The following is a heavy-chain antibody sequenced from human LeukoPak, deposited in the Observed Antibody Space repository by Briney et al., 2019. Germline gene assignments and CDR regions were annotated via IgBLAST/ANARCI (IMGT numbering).Heavy chain of an antibody. CDR3: ARGQWLPVFDF. V-gene: IGHV4-38-2*02. J-gene: IGHJ4*02. CDR2: FYHSGST. D-gene: IGHD3-22*01. Sequence: PSETLSLTCTVSGYSINTNYYWGWIRQPPGKGLEWIGYFYHSGSTNYNPSLKSRVTISVDTSKNHFSLKLSSVTAADTAVYYCARGQWLPVFDFWGQGTLVTVSS. CDR1: GYSINTNYY.